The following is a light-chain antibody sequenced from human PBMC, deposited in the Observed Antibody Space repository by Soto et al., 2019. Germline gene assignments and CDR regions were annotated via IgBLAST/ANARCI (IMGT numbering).Light chain of an antibody. J-gene: IGKJ1*01. CDR3: QQYYSYPRT. Sequence: AIRMTQSPSSFSASTGDRVTITCRASQGISSYLAWYQQKPGKAPKLLIYAASTLQSGVPSRFSGSGSGPDFTLTVSCLQSADFATYYCQQYYSYPRTFGQGTKVEIK. V-gene: IGKV1-8*01. CDR2: AAS. CDR1: QGISSY.